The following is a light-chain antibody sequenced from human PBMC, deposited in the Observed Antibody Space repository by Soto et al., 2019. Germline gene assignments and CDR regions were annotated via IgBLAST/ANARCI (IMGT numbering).Light chain of an antibody. Sequence: DIQMTQSPSSVSASVGDRVTITCRASQGISNWLAWYQQKPGKTPKLLIYATSNLQSGVPSRFSGSAFGSDFTLTISSPQPEDFADYYLQQSSSFPLTIGPPTKVDIK. CDR1: QGISNW. J-gene: IGKJ3*01. V-gene: IGKV1-12*01. CDR3: QQSSSFPLT. CDR2: ATS.